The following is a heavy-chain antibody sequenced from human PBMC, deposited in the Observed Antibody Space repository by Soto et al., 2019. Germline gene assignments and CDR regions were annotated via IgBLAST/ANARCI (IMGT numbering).Heavy chain of an antibody. CDR1: GDSVSSNSAA. Sequence: QTLALTCAISGDSVSSNSAAWNWIRQSPSRGLEWLGRTYYRSKWYNDYAVSVKSRITINPDTSKNQFSLQLNSVTPEDTAVYYCARAPVTSILWWWFDPWGQGTLVTVAS. CDR3: ARAPVTSILWWWFDP. D-gene: IGHD2-21*01. CDR2: TYYRSKWYN. J-gene: IGHJ5*02. V-gene: IGHV6-1*01.